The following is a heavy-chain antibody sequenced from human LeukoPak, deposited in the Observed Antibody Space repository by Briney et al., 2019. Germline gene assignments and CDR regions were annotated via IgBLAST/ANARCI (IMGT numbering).Heavy chain of an antibody. CDR1: GGSFSGYY. V-gene: IGHV4-34*01. D-gene: IGHD3-10*01. CDR3: ARRGNYYGSGSYFRNPFDY. Sequence: SETLSLTCAVYGGSFSGYYWGWIRQPPGKGLEWIGEINHSGSTNYNPSLKSRVTISVDTSKNQFSLKLSSVTAADTAVYYCARRGNYYGSGSYFRNPFDYWGQGTLVTVSS. J-gene: IGHJ4*02. CDR2: INHSGST.